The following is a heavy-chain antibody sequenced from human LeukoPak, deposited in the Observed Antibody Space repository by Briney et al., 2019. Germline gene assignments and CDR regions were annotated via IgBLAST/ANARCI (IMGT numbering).Heavy chain of an antibody. CDR1: GFAFSAYS. J-gene: IGHJ6*02. CDR3: VRNFQGMDV. CDR2: TSSSSSTI. V-gene: IGHV3-48*01. Sequence: HSGGSLRLSCAVSGFAFSAYSMNWVRQAPGKGLEWVSYTSSSSSTIYYADSVKGRFTISRDKAKNSLNLQMNSLRAEDTAVYYCVRNFQGMDVWGQGTTVTVSS. D-gene: IGHD1-7*01.